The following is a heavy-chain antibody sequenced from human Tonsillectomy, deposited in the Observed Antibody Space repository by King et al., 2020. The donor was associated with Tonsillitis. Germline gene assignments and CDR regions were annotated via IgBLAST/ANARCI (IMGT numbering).Heavy chain of an antibody. V-gene: IGHV3-11*01. CDR1: GFTFSDYY. D-gene: IGHD4-17*01. CDR2: INSSGST. Sequence: VQLVESGGGLVKPGGSLRLSCAASGFTFSDYYMSWIRQAPGMGLEWVSNINSSGSTYSDSVKGRFPIFGENAKNSLYMQMFSLKAEDTAVYYCARGGGDYGDLFGYGMDVWGQGTTVTVSS. CDR3: ARGGGDYGDLFGYGMDV. J-gene: IGHJ6*02.